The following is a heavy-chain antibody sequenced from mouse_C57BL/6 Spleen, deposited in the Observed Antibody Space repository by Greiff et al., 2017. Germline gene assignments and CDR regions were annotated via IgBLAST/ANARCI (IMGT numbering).Heavy chain of an antibody. V-gene: IGHV1-72*01. CDR1: GYTFTSYW. CDR2: IDPNSGGT. CDR3: ARDTTVVGEAWFAY. Sequence: QVQLQQPGAELVKPGASVKLSCKASGYTFTSYWMHWVKQRPGRGLEWIGRIDPNSGGTKYNEKFKSKATLTVDKPSSTADRQLSSLPSEDSAVYYCARDTTVVGEAWFAYWGQGTLVTVSA. J-gene: IGHJ3*01. D-gene: IGHD1-1*01.